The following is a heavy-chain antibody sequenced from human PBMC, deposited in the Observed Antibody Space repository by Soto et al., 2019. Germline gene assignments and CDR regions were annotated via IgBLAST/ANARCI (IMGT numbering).Heavy chain of an antibody. J-gene: IGHJ6*02. D-gene: IGHD2-15*01. Sequence: QVQLVESGGGVVQPGRSLRLSCAASGFTFSSYGMHWVRQAPGKGLEWVAVISYDGSNKYYADSVKGRFTISRDNSKNTLYLQMNSLRAEDTAVYYCAKDPDLYCSGGSCYGYYGMDVWGQGTTVTVSS. CDR1: GFTFSSYG. CDR3: AKDPDLYCSGGSCYGYYGMDV. V-gene: IGHV3-30*18. CDR2: ISYDGSNK.